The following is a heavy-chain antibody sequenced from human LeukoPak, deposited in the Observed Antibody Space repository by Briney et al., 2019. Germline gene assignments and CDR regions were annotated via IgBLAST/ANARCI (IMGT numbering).Heavy chain of an antibody. D-gene: IGHD3-10*01. Sequence: GGSLRLSCAASGFTFSSYSMNWVRQAPGKGLEWVSSISSSSSYIYYADSVKGRFTISRDNAKNSLYLQMNSLRAEDTTVYYCARDYGSGSPFDYWGQGTLVTVSS. CDR3: ARDYGSGSPFDY. CDR1: GFTFSSYS. V-gene: IGHV3-21*01. CDR2: ISSSSSYI. J-gene: IGHJ4*02.